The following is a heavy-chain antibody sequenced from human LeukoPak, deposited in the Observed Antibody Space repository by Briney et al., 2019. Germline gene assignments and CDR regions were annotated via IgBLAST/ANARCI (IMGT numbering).Heavy chain of an antibody. Sequence: GGSLRLSCAASGFTFSDHFMDWVRQAPGKGLEWVGRIKNKINSYTTQYAASVKGRFTISRDDSKNSMYLQMNSLKTEDTAVYFCVMISSSPGYNFDCWGQGTLVTVSS. CDR2: IKNKINSYTT. V-gene: IGHV3-72*01. D-gene: IGHD6-6*01. CDR3: VMISSSPGYNFDC. J-gene: IGHJ4*02. CDR1: GFTFSDHF.